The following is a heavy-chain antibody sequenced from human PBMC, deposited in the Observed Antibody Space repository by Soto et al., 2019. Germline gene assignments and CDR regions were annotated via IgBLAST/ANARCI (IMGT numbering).Heavy chain of an antibody. CDR2: IYTSGST. V-gene: IGHV4-4*07. D-gene: IGHD3-22*01. CDR3: ARVKRYYDSSGYYYVFDY. J-gene: IGHJ4*02. Sequence: SETLSLTCTVSGGSISSYYWSWIRQPAGKGLEWIGRIYTSGSTNYNPSLKSRVTMSVDTSKNQFSLKLSSVTAADTAVYYCARVKRYYDSSGYYYVFDYWGQGTLVTVSS. CDR1: GGSISSYY.